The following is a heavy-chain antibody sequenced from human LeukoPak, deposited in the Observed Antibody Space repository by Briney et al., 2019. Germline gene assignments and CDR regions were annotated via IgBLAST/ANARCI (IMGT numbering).Heavy chain of an antibody. D-gene: IGHD2-15*01. CDR1: GYTFTSYG. J-gene: IGHJ4*02. V-gene: IGHV1-18*01. CDR2: ISAYNGNT. CDR3: ARDAVVVVAATSHDY. Sequence: ASVKVSFKASGYTFTSYGISWVRQAPGQGLEWMGWISAYNGNTNYAQKLQGRVTMTTDTSTSTAYMELRSLRSDDTAVYYCARDAVVVVAATSHDYWGQGTLVTVSS.